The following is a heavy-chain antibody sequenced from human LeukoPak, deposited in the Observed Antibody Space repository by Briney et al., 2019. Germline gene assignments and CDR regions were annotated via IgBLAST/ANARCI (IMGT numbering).Heavy chain of an antibody. CDR1: GFTFSSYA. CDR2: ISGSGGST. Sequence: GGSLRLSCAASGFTFSSYAMSWVRQAPGKGLEWVSAISGSGGSTYYADSVKGRFTISRDNSKNTLYLQMNSLRAEDTAVYYCAKDLGSYYGSGNPGGYWGQGTLVTVSS. J-gene: IGHJ4*02. V-gene: IGHV3-23*01. D-gene: IGHD3-10*01. CDR3: AKDLGSYYGSGNPGGY.